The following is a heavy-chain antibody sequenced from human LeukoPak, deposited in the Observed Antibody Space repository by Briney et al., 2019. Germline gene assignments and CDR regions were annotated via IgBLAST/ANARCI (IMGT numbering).Heavy chain of an antibody. J-gene: IGHJ3*02. Sequence: GGSLRPSCAASGFTFSSYSMSWVRQAPGKGLEWVSNIKQDGSEKYYVDSVKGRFTISRDNAKNSLYLQMNSLRAEDTAVYYCARDSITSDAFDIWGQGTMVTVSS. D-gene: IGHD3-10*01. CDR1: GFTFSSYS. V-gene: IGHV3-7*01. CDR2: IKQDGSEK. CDR3: ARDSITSDAFDI.